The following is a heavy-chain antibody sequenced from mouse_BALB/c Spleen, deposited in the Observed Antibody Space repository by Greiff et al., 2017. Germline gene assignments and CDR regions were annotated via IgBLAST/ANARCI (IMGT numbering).Heavy chain of an antibody. V-gene: IGHV5-6-4*01. CDR3: TRVSNYYGSSFDY. J-gene: IGHJ2*01. D-gene: IGHD1-1*01. CDR2: ISSGGSYT. Sequence: EVQRVESGGGLVKPGGSLKLSCAASGFTFSSYTMSWVRQTPEKRLEWVATISSGGSYTYYPDSVKGRFTISRDNAKNTLYLQMSSLKSEDTAMYYCTRVSNYYGSSFDYWGQGTTLTVSS. CDR1: GFTFSSYT.